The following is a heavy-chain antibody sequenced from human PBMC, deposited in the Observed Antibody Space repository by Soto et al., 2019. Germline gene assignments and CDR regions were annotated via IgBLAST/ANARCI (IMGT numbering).Heavy chain of an antibody. CDR3: ARWAYSSSWYDYYGMDV. CDR1: GGSISSYY. CDR2: IYYSGST. V-gene: IGHV4-59*01. D-gene: IGHD6-13*01. J-gene: IGHJ6*02. Sequence: SETLSLTCTVSGGSISSYYWSWIRQPPGKGLEWIGYIYYSGSTNYNPSLKSRVTISVDTSKNQFSLKLSSVTVADTAVYYCARWAYSSSWYDYYGMDVWGQGTTVTVSS.